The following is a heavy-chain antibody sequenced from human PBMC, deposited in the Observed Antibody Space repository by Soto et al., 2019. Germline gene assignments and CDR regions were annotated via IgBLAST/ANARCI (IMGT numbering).Heavy chain of an antibody. Sequence: QVQLVQSGAEVKKPGASVKVSCKASGYTFTSYGISWVRQAPGQGLEWMGWISAYNGNTNYAQKLQGGVTRPPAPPTSPAYMGLGSLRPDEPAVYYGPRARGSSGGDSWGKETLATASS. J-gene: IGHJ4*02. D-gene: IGHD2-15*01. CDR3: PRARGSSGGDS. CDR2: ISAYNGNT. V-gene: IGHV1-18*01. CDR1: GYTFTSYG.